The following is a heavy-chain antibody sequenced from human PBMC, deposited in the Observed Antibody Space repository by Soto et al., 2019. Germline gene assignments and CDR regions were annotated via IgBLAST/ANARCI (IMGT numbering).Heavy chain of an antibody. Sequence: GGSLRLSCAASGLTFSSYWMHWVRQAPGKGLVWVSRINSDGSSTSYADSVKGRLTTSRDNAKNSVYLQMNNLRVEDTAVYYCAKDGAAGSVLDVWGQGTTVTVSS. CDR1: GLTFSSYW. D-gene: IGHD6-13*01. J-gene: IGHJ6*02. V-gene: IGHV3-74*01. CDR2: INSDGSST. CDR3: AKDGAAGSVLDV.